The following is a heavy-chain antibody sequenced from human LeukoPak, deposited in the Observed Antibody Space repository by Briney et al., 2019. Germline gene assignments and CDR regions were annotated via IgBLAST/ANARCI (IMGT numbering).Heavy chain of an antibody. CDR2: IYPGDSDT. Sequence: GESLQISCKGSGYSFISYWIGWVRQLPGKGLEWMGIIYPGDSDTRYGPSFQGQVTISADKSISTAYLQWNSLKASDTAMYYCARPVCTTTTCYGYYFDYWGQGTLVTVSS. V-gene: IGHV5-51*01. CDR1: GYSFISYW. CDR3: ARPVCTTTTCYGYYFDY. D-gene: IGHD2-2*01. J-gene: IGHJ4*02.